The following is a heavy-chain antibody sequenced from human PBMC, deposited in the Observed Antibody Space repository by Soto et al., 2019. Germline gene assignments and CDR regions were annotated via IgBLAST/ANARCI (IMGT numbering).Heavy chain of an antibody. CDR1: GFSLTTSGVG. CDR2: IYWDDDK. CDR3: AHRVLRTVFGLVTTTAIYFDF. Sequence: QITLNESGPTVVRPTETLTLTCRFSGFSLTTSGVGVGWIRQSPGKAPEWLALIYWDDDKRYSASLKSRLTITKDTSKNQVVLTVSDLVTTDTVTYYCAHRVLRTVFGLVTTTAIYFDFWGQGTPVAVSS. V-gene: IGHV2-5*02. J-gene: IGHJ4*02. D-gene: IGHD3-3*01.